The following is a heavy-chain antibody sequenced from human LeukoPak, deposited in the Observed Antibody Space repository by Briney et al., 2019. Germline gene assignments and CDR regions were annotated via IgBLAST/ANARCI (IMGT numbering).Heavy chain of an antibody. CDR3: ARGLKRFSEWFPLIWFDP. V-gene: IGHV4-34*01. CDR2: INHSGST. J-gene: IGHJ5*02. Sequence: SSETLSLTCAVYGGSFSGYYWSWISQPPGKGLEWIGEINHSGSTNYNPSLKSRVTISVDTSKNQFSLKLSSVTAADTAVYYCARGLKRFSEWFPLIWFDPWRQGTLVTVSS. D-gene: IGHD3-3*01. CDR1: GGSFSGYY.